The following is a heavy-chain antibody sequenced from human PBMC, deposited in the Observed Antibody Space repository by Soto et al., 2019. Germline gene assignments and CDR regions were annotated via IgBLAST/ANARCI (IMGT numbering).Heavy chain of an antibody. D-gene: IGHD3-22*01. CDR2: INHSGST. CDR3: ARVNYYDSSGYFDY. Sequence: SETLSLTCAVYGGSFSGYYWSWIRQPPGKGLEWIGEINHSGSTNYNPYLKSRVTISVDTSKNQFSLKLSSVTAADTAVYYCARVNYYDSSGYFDYWGQGTLVTVSS. J-gene: IGHJ4*02. CDR1: GGSFSGYY. V-gene: IGHV4-34*01.